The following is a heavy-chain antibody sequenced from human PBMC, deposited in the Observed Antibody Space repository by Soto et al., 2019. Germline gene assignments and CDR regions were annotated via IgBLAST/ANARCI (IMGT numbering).Heavy chain of an antibody. V-gene: IGHV1-2*02. CDR2: INPNSGET. CDR3: ASANLETVVISYYYYGMDV. Sequence: SVKVSCKASGYSFSGYYIHWVRQAPGQGLEWMGWINPNSGETDYAQKFLGRVTMTSDTSISTAYMELSSLRSEDTAVYYCASANLETVVISYYYYGMDVWGQGTTVTVSS. CDR1: GYSFSGYY. D-gene: IGHD2-15*01. J-gene: IGHJ6*02.